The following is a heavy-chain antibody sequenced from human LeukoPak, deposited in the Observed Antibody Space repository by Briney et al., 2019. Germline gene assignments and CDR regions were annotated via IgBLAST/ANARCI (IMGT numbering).Heavy chain of an antibody. CDR1: GFTFSDHF. CDR3: ATSRVFDY. CDR2: INSKGDNI. J-gene: IGHJ4*02. Sequence: GGSLRLSCVGSGFTFSDHFMSWIRQVPGKEPEWLSYINSKGDNILYRDSVKGRITISRDNAENSLYLQMNSLKAEDTAVYYCATSRVFDYWGQGALVIVSS. V-gene: IGHV3-11*04.